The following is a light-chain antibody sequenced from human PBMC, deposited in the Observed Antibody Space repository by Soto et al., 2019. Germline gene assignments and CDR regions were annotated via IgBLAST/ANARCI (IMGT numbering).Light chain of an antibody. CDR1: SGHSSYA. V-gene: IGLV4-69*01. J-gene: IGLJ3*02. CDR3: QIWGTGIRV. Sequence: QPVLTQSPSASASLGASVKLTCTLSSGHSSYAIAWHQQRPEKGPRYLMKLNSDGSHSKGDGIPDRFSGSSSGAERYLTISSLQSEDEADYYCQIWGTGIRVFGGGTKVTVL. CDR2: LNSDGSH.